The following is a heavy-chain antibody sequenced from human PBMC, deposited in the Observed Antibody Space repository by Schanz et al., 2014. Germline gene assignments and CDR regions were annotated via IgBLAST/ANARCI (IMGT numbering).Heavy chain of an antibody. CDR2: ISGSGGST. V-gene: IGHV3-23*04. J-gene: IGHJ4*02. D-gene: IGHD1-1*01. CDR3: ARAHGNNWYGKGLDY. Sequence: VQLVESGGGVVQPGGSLRLSCAASGFTFSTYAMSWVRQAPGKGLEWVSGISGSGGSTYYADSVKGRFTMSRDNSKNTLYLQMNSLRADDTAVYFCARAHGNNWYGKGLDYWGLGTQVTVSS. CDR1: GFTFSTYA.